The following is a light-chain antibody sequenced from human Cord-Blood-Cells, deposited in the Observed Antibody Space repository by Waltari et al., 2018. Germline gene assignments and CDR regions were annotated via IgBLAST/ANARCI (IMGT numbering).Light chain of an antibody. V-gene: IGLV2-23*01. CDR1: SSDVGRYNL. Sequence: QSALTQPASVSGSPGPSITIPCTGTSSDVGRYNLASWYQQHPGKAPKLMIYEGSKRPSGVSNRFSGSKSGNTASLTISGLQAEDEADYYCCSYAGSNWVFGGGTKLTVL. J-gene: IGLJ3*02. CDR2: EGS. CDR3: CSYAGSNWV.